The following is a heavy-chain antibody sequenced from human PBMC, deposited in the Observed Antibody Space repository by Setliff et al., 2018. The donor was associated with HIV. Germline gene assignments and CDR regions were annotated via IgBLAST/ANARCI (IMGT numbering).Heavy chain of an antibody. Sequence: ETLSLTCTVSGGSISSGSYYWSWIRQPAGKGLVWVSRINSDGSSTAYADSVKGRFTISRDNAKNTVYLQMHSLRAEDTAIYYCARRPLYYFDYWGQGTLVTVSS. CDR3: ARRPLYYFDY. V-gene: IGHV3-74*01. CDR1: GGSISSGSYY. CDR2: INSDGSST. J-gene: IGHJ4*02.